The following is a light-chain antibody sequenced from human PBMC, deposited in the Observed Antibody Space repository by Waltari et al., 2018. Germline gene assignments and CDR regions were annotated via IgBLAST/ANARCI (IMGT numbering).Light chain of an antibody. Sequence: DIVMTQSPDSLAVSLGERATIHCKSSQSVLYSSTNKNYLAWYQQKPGQPPKLLIYWASTRESGVPDRFSGSGSGTDFTLTISSLQAEDVAVYYCQQYYSTPPRTFGQGTKVEIK. CDR2: WAS. CDR3: QQYYSTPPRT. CDR1: QSVLYSSTNKNY. V-gene: IGKV4-1*01. J-gene: IGKJ1*01.